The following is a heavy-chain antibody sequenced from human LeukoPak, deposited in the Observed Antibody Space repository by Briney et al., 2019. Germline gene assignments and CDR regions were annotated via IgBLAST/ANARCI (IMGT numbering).Heavy chain of an antibody. V-gene: IGHV4-4*02. CDR1: GGSISSSNW. CDR3: ARGGFVSTHDY. J-gene: IGHJ4*02. CDR2: VHHGGST. D-gene: IGHD2-15*01. Sequence: SETLSLTCSVSGGSISSSNWWSWVRQPPGKGLEWIGEVHHGGSTNYNPSLKSRVTIFVDKSKNQFSLKLSSVAAADTAVYYCARGGFVSTHDYWGQGTLVTVSS.